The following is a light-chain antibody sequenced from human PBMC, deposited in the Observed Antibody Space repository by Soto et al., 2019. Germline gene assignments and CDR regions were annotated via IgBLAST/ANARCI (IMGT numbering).Light chain of an antibody. CDR1: SSDVGGYNR. J-gene: IGLJ1*01. Sequence: QSALTQPPSVSGSPGQSVTISCTGTSSDVGGYNRVSWYQQPPGTAPKLVIYEVIHRPSGVPARFSGSKSGNTASLTISGLQAEEEADYYCYSYTSSSTYVFGTGTKVTVL. CDR2: EVI. CDR3: YSYTSSSTYV. V-gene: IGLV2-18*02.